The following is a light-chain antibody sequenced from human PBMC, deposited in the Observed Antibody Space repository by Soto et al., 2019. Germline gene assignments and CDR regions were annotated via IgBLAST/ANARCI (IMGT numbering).Light chain of an antibody. CDR1: SSDVGRYDY. V-gene: IGLV2-11*01. J-gene: IGLJ1*01. CDR3: CSFAGSYSYV. Sequence: QSVLTQPRSVSGSPGQSVTISCTGTSSDVGRYDYVSWYQQHPGKAPKLIVYDVTERPSGVPDRFSGSKSGNTASLTISGLQAEDEADYYCCSFAGSYSYVFGNGTKVTVL. CDR2: DVT.